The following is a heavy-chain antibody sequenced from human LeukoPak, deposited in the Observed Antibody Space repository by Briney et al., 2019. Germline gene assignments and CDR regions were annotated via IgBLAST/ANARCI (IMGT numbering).Heavy chain of an antibody. CDR3: ARGRSITIFGVVPLGYYMDV. J-gene: IGHJ6*03. CDR1: GVSINNYY. V-gene: IGHV4-59*01. D-gene: IGHD3-3*01. CDR2: IYYSGST. Sequence: SETLSLTCTVSGVSINNYYWSWIRQPPGKGLEWIGYIYYSGSTNYNPSLKSRVTISVDTSKNQFSLKLSSVTAADTAVYYCARGRSITIFGVVPLGYYMDVWGKGTTVTVSS.